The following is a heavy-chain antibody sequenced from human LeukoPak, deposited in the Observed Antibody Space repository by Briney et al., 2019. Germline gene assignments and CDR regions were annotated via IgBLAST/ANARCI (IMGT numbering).Heavy chain of an antibody. D-gene: IGHD6-13*01. CDR2: IKQDGSEK. CDR3: ARGPSPRSRVGSRPFDP. J-gene: IGHJ5*02. V-gene: IGHV3-7*01. Sequence: GGSLRLSCAASGFTFSSYWMSWVRQAPGKGLEWVANIKQDGSEKYYVDSVKGRFAISRDNAKNSLYLQMNSLRAEDTAVYYCARGPSPRSRVGSRPFDPWGQGTLVTVSS. CDR1: GFTFSSYW.